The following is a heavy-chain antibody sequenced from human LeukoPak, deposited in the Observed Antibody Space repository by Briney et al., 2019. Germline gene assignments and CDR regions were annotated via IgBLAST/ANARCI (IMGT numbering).Heavy chain of an antibody. CDR2: ISAYNGNT. V-gene: IGHV1-18*01. Sequence: ASVNVSRKPSLYTFTSYGISWVRQAPGEGLEWMGWISAYNGNTNYAQKLQGRVTMNTDTSTSTAYMELRSLRSDDTAVYYCARANYGSGSYYGDYWGQGTLVTVSS. D-gene: IGHD3-10*01. CDR3: ARANYGSGSYYGDY. J-gene: IGHJ4*02. CDR1: LYTFTSYG.